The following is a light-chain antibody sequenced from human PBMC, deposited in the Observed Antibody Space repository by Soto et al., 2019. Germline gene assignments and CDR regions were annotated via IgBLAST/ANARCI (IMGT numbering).Light chain of an antibody. V-gene: IGLV2-14*01. CDR2: DVS. J-gene: IGLJ1*01. Sequence: QSALTQPASVSGSPGQSITISCTGTSSYVGGSNYVSWYQQLPGKAPILMIYDVSDRPSGVSNLFSGSKSGNTASLTISGLQAEDEADYYCSSYTSSSLYVFGTGTKVTVL. CDR3: SSYTSSSLYV. CDR1: SSYVGGSNY.